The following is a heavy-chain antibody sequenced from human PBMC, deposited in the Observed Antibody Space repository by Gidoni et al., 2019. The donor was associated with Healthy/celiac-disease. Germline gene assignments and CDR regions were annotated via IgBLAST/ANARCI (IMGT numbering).Heavy chain of an antibody. CDR2: IIPSFGTA. D-gene: IGHD3-16*01. CDR3: ARGWLLGMGEPDAFDI. J-gene: IGHJ3*02. V-gene: IGHV1-69*06. CDR1: GGTFRSYA. Sequence: QVPMVQSGAEVKKPGSSVKVSCKASGGTFRSYAISWLRQAPGQGLEWMGGIIPSFGTANYAQKFQGRVTITADKSTSTAYMELSSLRSEDTAVYYCARGWLLGMGEPDAFDIWGQGTMVTVSS.